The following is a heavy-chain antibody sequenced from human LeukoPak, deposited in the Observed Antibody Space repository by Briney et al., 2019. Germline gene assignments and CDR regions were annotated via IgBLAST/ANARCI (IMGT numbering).Heavy chain of an antibody. CDR3: ARVRGSSGWSDY. D-gene: IGHD6-19*01. CDR1: GRSISNYY. CDR2: IYYCGST. V-gene: IGHV4-59*01. Sequence: SETLSLTCTVSGRSISNYYWSWIRHPPGEGREWIGYIYYCGSTNYSPSLKSRVTISVDTSKNQFSLKLSSVTAADTAVYYCARVRGSSGWSDYWGQGTLVTVSS. J-gene: IGHJ4*02.